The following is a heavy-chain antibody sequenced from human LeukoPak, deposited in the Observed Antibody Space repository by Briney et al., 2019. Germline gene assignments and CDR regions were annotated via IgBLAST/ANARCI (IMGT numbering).Heavy chain of an antibody. CDR1: GFTFSNFA. CDR3: ARDRTIFGREGPFDY. Sequence: GGSLRLSCAASGFTFSNFAMTWVRQAPGKGLQWVSAISENGDGRYYAGSVKGRFTISRDNAKNSNSLYLQMNSLRAEDTALYHCARDRTIFGREGPFDYWGQGTLVTVSS. V-gene: IGHV3-23*01. D-gene: IGHD3-3*01. CDR2: ISENGDGR. J-gene: IGHJ4*02.